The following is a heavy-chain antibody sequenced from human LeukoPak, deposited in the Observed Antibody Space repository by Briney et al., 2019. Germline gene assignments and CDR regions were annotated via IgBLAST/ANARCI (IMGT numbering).Heavy chain of an antibody. CDR1: GGTFSSYT. CDR2: IIPILGIA. Sequence: GASVKVSCKASGGTFSSYTISWVRQAPGQGLEWMGRIIPILGIANYAQKFQGRVTITADKSTSTAYMELSSLRSEDTAVYYCARDWNQIYLGNYYYYMDVWGKGTTVTVSS. V-gene: IGHV1-69*04. D-gene: IGHD1-1*01. CDR3: ARDWNQIYLGNYYYYMDV. J-gene: IGHJ6*03.